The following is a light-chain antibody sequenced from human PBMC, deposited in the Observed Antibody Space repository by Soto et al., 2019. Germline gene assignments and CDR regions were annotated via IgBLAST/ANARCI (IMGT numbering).Light chain of an antibody. CDR1: ESISSY. CDR3: QQTYSNSLYT. J-gene: IGKJ2*01. V-gene: IGKV1-39*01. CDR2: AAS. Sequence: DIPMTQSPSSLSASVGDRVTITCRASESISSYLNWYQQRPGKAPKLLIYAASSLQSGVPSRFSGSGSGTDFTLTLSNLQPEDLATYFCQQTYSNSLYTFGHGTTLDIK.